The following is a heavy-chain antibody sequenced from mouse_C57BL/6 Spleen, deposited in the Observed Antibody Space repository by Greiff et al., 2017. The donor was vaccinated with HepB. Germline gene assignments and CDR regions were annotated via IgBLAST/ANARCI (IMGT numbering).Heavy chain of an antibody. Sequence: VQVVESGAELAKPGASVKLSCKASGYTFTGYWMHWVKQRPGQGLEWIGYINPSSGYTKYNQKFKDKATLTADKSSSTAYMQLSSLTYEDSAVYYCARSTGTEGFAYWGQGTLVTVSA. CDR1: GYTFTGYW. CDR3: ARSTGTEGFAY. V-gene: IGHV1-7*01. J-gene: IGHJ3*01. CDR2: INPSSGYT. D-gene: IGHD4-1*01.